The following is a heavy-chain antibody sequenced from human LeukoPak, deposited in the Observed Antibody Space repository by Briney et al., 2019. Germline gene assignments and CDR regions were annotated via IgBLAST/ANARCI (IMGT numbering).Heavy chain of an antibody. CDR2: ISGSGGST. Sequence: PGGSLRLSCAASGLTFSSYAMSWVRQAPGKGLEWVSAISGSGGSTYYADSVKGRFTISRDNSKNTLYLQMNSLRAEDTAVYYCAKKGDYDSSGYPIDYWGQGTLVTVSS. J-gene: IGHJ4*02. CDR3: AKKGDYDSSGYPIDY. CDR1: GLTFSSYA. D-gene: IGHD3-22*01. V-gene: IGHV3-23*01.